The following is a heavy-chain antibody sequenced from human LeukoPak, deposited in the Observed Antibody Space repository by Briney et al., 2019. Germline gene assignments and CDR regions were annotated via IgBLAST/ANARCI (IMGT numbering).Heavy chain of an antibody. Sequence: ESGPTLVNPTQTLTLTCTFSGFSLSSSGGSVGWIRQPPGKALECLALVFRSDDKRYIPSLKSRLTITNDTSKNQVVLTMTHMDPVDTATYYCAHRGYNDGFDYWGQGTLVTVSS. CDR3: AHRGYNDGFDY. D-gene: IGHD5-18*01. J-gene: IGHJ4*02. CDR2: VFRSDDK. V-gene: IGHV2-5*01. CDR1: GFSLSSSGGS.